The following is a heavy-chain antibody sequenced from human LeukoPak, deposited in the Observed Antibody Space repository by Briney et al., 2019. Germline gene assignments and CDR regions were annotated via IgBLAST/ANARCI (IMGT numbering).Heavy chain of an antibody. CDR3: ARRSDDYDSSAYYH. D-gene: IGHD3-22*01. CDR1: GYTFTSYD. CDR2: VNPNSGNT. J-gene: IGHJ4*02. Sequence: RASVKVSCKTSGYTFTSYDLNWVRQATGQGLEWMGWVNPNSGNTGYAQKFQGRVTMTMDPSISTAYMELSSLRSEDTAVYYCARRSDDYDSSAYYHWGQGTLVTVSS. V-gene: IGHV1-8*01.